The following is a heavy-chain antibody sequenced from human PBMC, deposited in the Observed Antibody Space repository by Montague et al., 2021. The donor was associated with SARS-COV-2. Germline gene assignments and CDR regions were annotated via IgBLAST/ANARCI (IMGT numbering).Heavy chain of an antibody. CDR3: ASSGITLTGPDAFDI. V-gene: IGHV6-1*01. Sequence: CAISGDSVSNKSVAWNWIRQSPSRGLEWLGRTYYRSKWDSDYAESVKRRLVITPDTSKNQVSPQLNSVIPEDTAVYFCASSGITLTGPDAFDIWGQGTTVTVSS. D-gene: IGHD3-9*01. J-gene: IGHJ3*02. CDR2: TYYRSKWDS. CDR1: GDSVSNKSVA.